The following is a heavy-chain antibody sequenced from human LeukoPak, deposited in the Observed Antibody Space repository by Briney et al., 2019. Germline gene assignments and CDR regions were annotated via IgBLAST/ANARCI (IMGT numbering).Heavy chain of an antibody. CDR3: ARASGSCYPHFDY. D-gene: IGHD1-26*01. V-gene: IGHV1-2*02. CDR2: INPNSGGT. Sequence: ASVKVSCKASGYTFTGYYMHWVRQAPGQGLEWMGWINPNSGGTNYAQKFQGRVTMTRDTSISTAYMELSRLRSDDTAVYYCARASGSCYPHFDYWGQGTLVTVSS. J-gene: IGHJ4*02. CDR1: GYTFTGYY.